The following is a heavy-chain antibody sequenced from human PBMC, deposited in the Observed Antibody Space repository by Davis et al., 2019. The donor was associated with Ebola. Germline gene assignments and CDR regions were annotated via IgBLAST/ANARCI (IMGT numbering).Heavy chain of an antibody. J-gene: IGHJ5*02. Sequence: GESLKISCSASGFTFSSYAMHWVRQAPGKGLEYVSAISSNGGSTYYADSVKGRFTISRDNSKNTLYLQMSSLRAEDTAVYYCVKDATLLWFGWFDPWGQGTLVTVSS. V-gene: IGHV3-64D*08. CDR1: GFTFSSYA. CDR2: ISSNGGST. D-gene: IGHD3-10*01. CDR3: VKDATLLWFGWFDP.